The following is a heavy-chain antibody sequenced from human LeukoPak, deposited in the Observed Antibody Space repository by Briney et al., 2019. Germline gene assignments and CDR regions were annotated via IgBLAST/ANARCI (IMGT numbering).Heavy chain of an antibody. J-gene: IGHJ6*03. V-gene: IGHV4-34*01. CDR1: GGSFSGYY. Sequence: TSETLSLTCAVYGGSFSGYYWSWIRQPPGKGLEWIGEINHSGSTNYNPSLKSRVTISVDTSKNQFSLKLSSVTAADTAVYYCARSGKRGYSYGRYMDVWGKGTTVTVSS. D-gene: IGHD5-18*01. CDR2: INHSGST. CDR3: ARSGKRGYSYGRYMDV.